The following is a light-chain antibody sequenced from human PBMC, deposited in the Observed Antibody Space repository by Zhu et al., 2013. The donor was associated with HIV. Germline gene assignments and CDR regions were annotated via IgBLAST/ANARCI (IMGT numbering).Light chain of an antibody. V-gene: IGLV2-23*02. Sequence: QSALTQPASVSGSPGQSITISCTGTSSDVGGYNLVSWYQQHPGKAPKLMIYEVTKRPSGVSNRFSGSKSGNTASLTISGLQAEDESTYYCCSYAGSSTSLFGTGTKVTVL. CDR1: SSDVGGYNL. CDR2: EVT. J-gene: IGLJ1*01. CDR3: CSYAGSSTSL.